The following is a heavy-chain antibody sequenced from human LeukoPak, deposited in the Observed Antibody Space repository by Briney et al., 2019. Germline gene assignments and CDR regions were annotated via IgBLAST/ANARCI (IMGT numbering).Heavy chain of an antibody. CDR3: ARMDDYGDYGIY. Sequence: GESLKISRNGSGYSFTSYWIGWVRQMPGKGLEWMGIIHPADSDTRFSPSFLGQVTISADKSINTAYLQWSRLKASDTAIYYCARMDDYGDYGIYWGQGTLVTVSS. CDR1: GYSFTSYW. V-gene: IGHV5-51*01. J-gene: IGHJ4*02. D-gene: IGHD4-17*01. CDR2: IHPADSDT.